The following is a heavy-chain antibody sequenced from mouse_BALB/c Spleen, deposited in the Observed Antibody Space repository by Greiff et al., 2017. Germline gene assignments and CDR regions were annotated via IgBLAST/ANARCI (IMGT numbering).Heavy chain of an antibody. CDR1: GFNIKDTY. CDR3: ARGSLYKPYAMDY. Sequence: VQLKESGAELVKPGASVKLSCTASGFNIKDTYMHWVKQRPEQGLEWIGRIDPANGNTKYDPRFQGKATITADTSSNTAYLQLSSLTSEDTAVYYCARGSLYKPYAMDYWGQGTSVTVSS. D-gene: IGHD1-2*01. V-gene: IGHV14-3*02. CDR2: IDPANGNT. J-gene: IGHJ4*01.